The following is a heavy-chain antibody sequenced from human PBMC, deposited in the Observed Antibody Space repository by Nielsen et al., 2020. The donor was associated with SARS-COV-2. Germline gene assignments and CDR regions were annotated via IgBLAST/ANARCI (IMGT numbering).Heavy chain of an antibody. J-gene: IGHJ3*02. Sequence: GESLKISCAASGFSFSDSGMHWVRQASGEGLEWVGRIRSKTHSYETVYAASVRDRFTISRDDSKNTAYLQMNSLRAEDTAVYYCARESVTGTDAFDIWGQGTVVTVSS. D-gene: IGHD6-19*01. CDR3: ARESVTGTDAFDI. CDR2: IRSKTHSYET. CDR1: GFSFSDSG. V-gene: IGHV3-73*01.